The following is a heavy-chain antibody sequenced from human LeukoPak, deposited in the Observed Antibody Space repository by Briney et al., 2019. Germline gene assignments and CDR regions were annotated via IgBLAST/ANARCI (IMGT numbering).Heavy chain of an antibody. CDR1: GGSISTYY. V-gene: IGHV4-59*01. J-gene: IGHJ4*02. D-gene: IGHD3-22*01. CDR2: IYYSGST. CDR3: ARVSHYYDSSGYSIGFDY. Sequence: SETLSATCTVSGGSISTYYWSWIRQPPGKGLEWIGYIYYSGSTNYNPSLKSRVTISVDTSKNQFSLKLSSVTAADTAVYYCARVSHYYDSSGYSIGFDYWGQGTLVTVSS.